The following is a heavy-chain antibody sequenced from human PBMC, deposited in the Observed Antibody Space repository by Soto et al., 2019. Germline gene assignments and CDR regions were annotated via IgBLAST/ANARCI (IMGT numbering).Heavy chain of an antibody. CDR2: INSDGSST. CDR3: ARDYIPHIVVVTARPRGWFDP. D-gene: IGHD2-21*02. Sequence: EVQLVESGGGLVQPGGSLRLSCAASGFTFSSYWMHWVRQAPGKGLVWVSRINSDGSSTSYADYVKGRFTISRDNAKNTLYLQMNSLRAEDTAVYYCARDYIPHIVVVTARPRGWFDPWGQGTLVTVSS. CDR1: GFTFSSYW. J-gene: IGHJ5*02. V-gene: IGHV3-74*01.